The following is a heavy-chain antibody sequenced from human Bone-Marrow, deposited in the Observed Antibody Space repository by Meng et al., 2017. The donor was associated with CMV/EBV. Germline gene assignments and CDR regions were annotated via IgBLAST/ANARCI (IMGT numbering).Heavy chain of an antibody. Sequence: GESLKISCAASGFTFSDYYMSWIRQAPGKGLEWVSYISSSGNNIYHADSVKGRFTISRDNSKNTLYLQMNSLRAEDTAVYYCARGSSTSSPFDYWGQGTLVTVSS. J-gene: IGHJ4*02. CDR2: ISSSGNNI. V-gene: IGHV3-11*01. CDR1: GFTFSDYY. D-gene: IGHD2-2*01. CDR3: ARGSSTSSPFDY.